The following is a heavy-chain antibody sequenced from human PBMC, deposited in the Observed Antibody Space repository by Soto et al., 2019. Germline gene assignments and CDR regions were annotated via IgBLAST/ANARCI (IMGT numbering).Heavy chain of an antibody. Sequence: VASVKVSCKAAGYTFTGYYMHWVRQAPGQGLEWMGWINPNSGGTNYAQKFQGRVTMTRDTSISTAYMELSRLRSDDTAVYYCARYYYDSSGSNWFDPWGQRTLVTSPQ. J-gene: IGHJ5*02. CDR3: ARYYYDSSGSNWFDP. CDR2: INPNSGGT. D-gene: IGHD3-22*01. CDR1: GYTFTGYY. V-gene: IGHV1-2*02.